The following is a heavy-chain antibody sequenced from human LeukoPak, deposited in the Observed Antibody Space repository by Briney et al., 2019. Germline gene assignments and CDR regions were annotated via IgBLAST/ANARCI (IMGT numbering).Heavy chain of an antibody. Sequence: ASQTLSLTCTVSGASISSGGYYWSWIRQSPGKGLEWLGYIYHTGSTFYNPSLKSRVTMSVDRSRNQFSLNLRSVTAADTAVYFCARDHSGDTPREWYFDLWGRGTLITVSS. J-gene: IGHJ2*01. CDR2: IYHTGST. V-gene: IGHV4-30-2*06. CDR1: GASISSGGYY. D-gene: IGHD1-26*01. CDR3: ARDHSGDTPREWYFDL.